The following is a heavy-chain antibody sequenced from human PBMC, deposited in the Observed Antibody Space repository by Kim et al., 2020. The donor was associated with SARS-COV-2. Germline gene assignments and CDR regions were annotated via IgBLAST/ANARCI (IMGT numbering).Heavy chain of an antibody. V-gene: IGHV5-51*01. D-gene: IGHD6-6*01. Sequence: YSPAFQGQVTISADKSISTAYLQWSSLKASDTAMYYCARQGQLVRGGVDYWGQGTLVTVSS. J-gene: IGHJ4*02. CDR3: ARQGQLVRGGVDY.